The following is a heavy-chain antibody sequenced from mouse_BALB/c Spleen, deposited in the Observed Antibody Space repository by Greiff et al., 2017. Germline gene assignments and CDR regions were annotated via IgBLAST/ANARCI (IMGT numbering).Heavy chain of an antibody. D-gene: IGHD2-4*01. V-gene: IGHV5-9-3*01. CDR2: ISSGGSYT. J-gene: IGHJ3*01. Sequence: EVQRVESGGGLVKPGGSLKLSCAASGFTFSSYAMSWVRQTPEKRLEWVATISSGGSYTYYPDSVKGRFTISRDNAKNTLYLQMSSLRSEDTAMYYCARQITTVAYWGQGTLVTVSA. CDR1: GFTFSSYA. CDR3: ARQITTVAY.